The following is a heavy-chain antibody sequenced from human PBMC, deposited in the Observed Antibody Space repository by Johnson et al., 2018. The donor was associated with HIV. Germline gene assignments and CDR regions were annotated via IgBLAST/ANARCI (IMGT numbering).Heavy chain of an antibody. D-gene: IGHD6-6*01. CDR2: IYSGGST. CDR3: ARGVEYSSSSGDAFDI. J-gene: IGHJ3*02. Sequence: VQLVESGGGLIQPGGSLRLACAASGLTVSSNYMSWVRQAPGKGLEWVSLIYSGGSTYYTDSVKGRFTISRDNSKNTLYLQMNSLRAEDTAVYYCARGVEYSSSSGDAFDIWGQGTMVTVSS. CDR1: GLTVSSNY. V-gene: IGHV3-53*01.